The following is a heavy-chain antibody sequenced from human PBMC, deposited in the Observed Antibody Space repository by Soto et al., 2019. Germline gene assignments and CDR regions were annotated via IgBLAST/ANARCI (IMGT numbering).Heavy chain of an antibody. Sequence: QVQLVQSGAEVRKPGSSLRVSCKSSGATFSTTGISWVRQAPGQGLEWMGGIIPLFGTPKYARKFQGRVSITADESTNTVYMELNCLRPDDAAVYYCARASPVICGGDPCYRLDSSFDSWGQGSLVIVSS. J-gene: IGHJ5*01. V-gene: IGHV1-69*01. CDR1: GATFSTTG. CDR3: ARASPVICGGDPCYRLDSSFDS. D-gene: IGHD2-21*02. CDR2: IIPLFGTP.